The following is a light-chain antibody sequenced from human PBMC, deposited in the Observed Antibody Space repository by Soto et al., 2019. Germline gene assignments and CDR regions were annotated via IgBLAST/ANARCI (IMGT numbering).Light chain of an antibody. V-gene: IGLV2-14*01. J-gene: IGLJ2*01. CDR2: EVT. CDR3: SSFTSTSTQV. Sequence: QSALTQPASVSGSLGQSITISCTGTSSDVGGYNYVSWYQQHPGKAPKLMIFEVTNRPSGASNRFSGSKSGNTASLTISGLQAEDEADYYCSSFTSTSTQVFGGGTKLTVL. CDR1: SSDVGGYNY.